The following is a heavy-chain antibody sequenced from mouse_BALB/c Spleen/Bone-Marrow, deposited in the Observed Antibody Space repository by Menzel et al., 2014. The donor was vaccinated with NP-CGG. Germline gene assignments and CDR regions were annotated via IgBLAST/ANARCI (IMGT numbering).Heavy chain of an antibody. CDR2: INPGSGGT. Sequence: VKLQESGAELVRPGTSVKESCKASGYAFTNYLIEWVKQRPGQGLEWIGVINPGSGGTNYNEKFKGKATLTADKSSSTAYMQLSSLTSDDSAVYFCAREIITSFAYWGQGTLVTVSA. D-gene: IGHD1-1*01. V-gene: IGHV1-54*01. J-gene: IGHJ3*01. CDR3: AREIITSFAY. CDR1: GYAFTNYL.